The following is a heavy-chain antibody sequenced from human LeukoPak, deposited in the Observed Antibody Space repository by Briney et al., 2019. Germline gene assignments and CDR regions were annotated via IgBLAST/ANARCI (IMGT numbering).Heavy chain of an antibody. CDR2: ISTYNGNT. J-gene: IGHJ4*02. CDR1: GYTFTNYD. CDR3: ARFLGVRIDY. Sequence: GASVKVSCKASGYTFTNYDINWVRQATGQGLEWMGWISTYNGNTNYAQRLQGRVTMTTDTSTSTAYMELRSLRSDDTAVYYCARFLGVRIDYWGQGTLVTVSS. V-gene: IGHV1-18*01. D-gene: IGHD3-3*01.